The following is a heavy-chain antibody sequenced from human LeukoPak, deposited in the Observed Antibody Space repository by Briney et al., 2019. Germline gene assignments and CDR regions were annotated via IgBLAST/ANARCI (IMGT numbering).Heavy chain of an antibody. Sequence: SETLSLTCTVSGGSINSYYWSWIRQPAGKGLEWIGRIYTSGSTNYNPSLKSRVTISVDTSKNQFSLKLSSVTAADTAVYYCARDRDSGYEENWFDPWGQGTLVTVSS. CDR1: GGSINSYY. D-gene: IGHD5-12*01. V-gene: IGHV4-4*07. J-gene: IGHJ5*02. CDR2: IYTSGST. CDR3: ARDRDSGYEENWFDP.